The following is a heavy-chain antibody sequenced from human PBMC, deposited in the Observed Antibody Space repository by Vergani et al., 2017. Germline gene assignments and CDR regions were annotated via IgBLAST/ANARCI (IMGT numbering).Heavy chain of an antibody. J-gene: IGHJ4*02. CDR2: IKGAGSAE. CDR3: ARGHPVGSY. D-gene: IGHD1-26*01. Sequence: EVEVVESGGGLVQPGGSLRLSCAASGFRFSNYWMHWLRQAPGKGLEWVASIKGAGSAEQDVESVKSRFTISRENAKSSRYLQMNSLLVADTAVYYCARGHPVGSYWCQGTMVTVSS. CDR1: GFRFSNYW. V-gene: IGHV3-7*01.